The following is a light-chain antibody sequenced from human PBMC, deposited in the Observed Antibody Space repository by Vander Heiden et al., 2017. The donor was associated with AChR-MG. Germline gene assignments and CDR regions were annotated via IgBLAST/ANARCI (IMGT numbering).Light chain of an antibody. J-gene: IGKJ4*01. CDR2: GAS. CDR3: QQYKNWPALT. CDR1: QSVSSN. Sequence: EIVMTQSPATLSVSPGERATLSCRASQSVSSNLAWYQQKPGQAPRLLIYGASTRATGIPARFSGSGYGTEFTLTISSLQSEDFAVYYCQQYKNWPALTFGGRTKVEIK. V-gene: IGKV3-15*01.